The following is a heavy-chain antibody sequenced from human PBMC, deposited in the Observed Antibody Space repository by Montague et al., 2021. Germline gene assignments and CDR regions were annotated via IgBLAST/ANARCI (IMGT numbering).Heavy chain of an antibody. Sequence: SETLSLTCGVYGGPFSSYFWTWIRQPPGPGLEWVGEINHSGNANYNPYLASRVPMTVDTSTRQFSLRLTSLTAADTAIYYCARDTWFRENLSSLYYYGIDVWGQGTTGTVSS. CDR2: INHSGNA. J-gene: IGHJ6*02. CDR1: GGPFSSYF. V-gene: IGHV4-34*01. D-gene: IGHD3-10*01. CDR3: ARDTWFRENLSSLYYYGIDV.